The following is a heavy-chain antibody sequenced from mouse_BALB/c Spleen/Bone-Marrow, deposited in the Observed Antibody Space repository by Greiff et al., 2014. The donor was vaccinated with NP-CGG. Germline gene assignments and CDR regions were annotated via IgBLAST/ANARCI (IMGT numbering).Heavy chain of an antibody. D-gene: IGHD2-4*01. CDR2: IRSKSNNYAT. V-gene: IGHV10-1*02. J-gene: IGHJ3*01. CDR3: VRQNYDYAWFAY. CDR1: GFTFNTYA. Sequence: EVHLVESGGGLVQPKGSLKLSCAASGFTFNTYAMYWVRQAPGKGLEWVARIRSKSNNYATYYADSVKDGFTISRDDSQSMLYLQMNNLKTEDTAMYYCVRQNYDYAWFAYWGQGTLVTVSA.